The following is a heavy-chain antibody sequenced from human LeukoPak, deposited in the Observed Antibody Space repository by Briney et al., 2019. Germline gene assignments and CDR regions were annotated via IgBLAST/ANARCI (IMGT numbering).Heavy chain of an antibody. CDR3: AREDEYSSGWFRYFDY. D-gene: IGHD6-19*01. CDR2: TYYRSKWYN. V-gene: IGHV6-1*01. Sequence: SQTLSLTCAISGDSVSSNSAAWNWIRQSPSRGLEWLGRTYYRSKWYNDYAVSVKSRITINPDTSKNQFSLQLYSVTPEDTAVYYCAREDEYSSGWFRYFDYWGQGTLVTVSS. J-gene: IGHJ4*02. CDR1: GDSVSSNSAA.